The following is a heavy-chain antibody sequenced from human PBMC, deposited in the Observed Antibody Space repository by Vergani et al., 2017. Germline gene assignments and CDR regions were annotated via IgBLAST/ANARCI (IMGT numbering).Heavy chain of an antibody. CDR1: EYRLGNYC. Sequence: EVELVQSGPEMRKPGESLKISCNGSEYRLGNYCIGWERQIPGKGLEWMGIIYPSDSDTRYSPSIQGQVTISADKSVSTAFLQWDSLKALDTTLYYCARHTTYTDSWGQGTLVTVSS. D-gene: IGHD1-1*01. CDR3: ARHTTYTDS. J-gene: IGHJ4*02. CDR2: IYPSDSDT. V-gene: IGHV5-51*01.